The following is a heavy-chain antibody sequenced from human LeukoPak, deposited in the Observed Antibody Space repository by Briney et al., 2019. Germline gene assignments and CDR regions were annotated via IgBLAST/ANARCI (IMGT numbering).Heavy chain of an antibody. J-gene: IGHJ6*02. CDR3: AGGSVILLWFGELLSPNYGMDV. V-gene: IGHV3-74*01. D-gene: IGHD3-10*01. CDR1: GFTFSSYW. CDR2: LNSDGRST. Sequence: GGSLRLSCAASGFTFSSYWMHWVRQAPGKGLVWVSRLNSDGRSTSYADSVKGRFTISRDNAKNSLYLQMNSLRAEDTAVYYCAGGSVILLWFGELLSPNYGMDVWGQGTTVTVSS.